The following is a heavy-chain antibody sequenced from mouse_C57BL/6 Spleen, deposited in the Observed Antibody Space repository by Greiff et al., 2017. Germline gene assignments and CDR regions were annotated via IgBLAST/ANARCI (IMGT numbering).Heavy chain of an antibody. CDR2: INPNNGGT. D-gene: IGHD1-1*01. CDR1: GYTFTDYN. Sequence: VQLKESGPELVKPGASVKMSCKASGYTFTDYNMHWVKQSHGKSLEWIGYINPNNGGTSYNQKFKGKATLTVNKSSSTAYMELRSLTSEDSAVYYCARWVVAPYYAMDYWGQGTSVTVSS. J-gene: IGHJ4*01. CDR3: ARWVVAPYYAMDY. V-gene: IGHV1-22*01.